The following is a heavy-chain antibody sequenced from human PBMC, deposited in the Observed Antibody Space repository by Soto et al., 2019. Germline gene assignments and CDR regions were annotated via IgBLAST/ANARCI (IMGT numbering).Heavy chain of an antibody. J-gene: IGHJ3*02. CDR1: GFTFRSFG. CDR3: AKVLPATGIEGGGDAFDI. CDR2: ISYDGTNK. V-gene: IGHV3-30*18. D-gene: IGHD1-26*01. Sequence: PGGSLRLSCAASGFTFRSFGMHWIRQAPGKGLEWVALISYDGTNKYYADSVRGRFTISRDNSKNTLYLEMNTLRVEDTAVYYCAKVLPATGIEGGGDAFDIWGQGTMV.